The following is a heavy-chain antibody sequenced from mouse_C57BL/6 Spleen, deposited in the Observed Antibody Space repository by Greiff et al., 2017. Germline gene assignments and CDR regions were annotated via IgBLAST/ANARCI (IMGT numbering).Heavy chain of an antibody. D-gene: IGHD2-3*01. CDR2: ISSGSSTI. J-gene: IGHJ4*01. CDR3: ARRDGYYVGCAMDY. V-gene: IGHV5-17*01. CDR1: GFTFSDYG. Sequence: EVQRVESGGGLVKPGGSLKLSCAASGFTFSDYGMHWVRQAPEKGLEWVAYISSGSSTIYYADTVKGRFTISRDNAKNTLFLQITSLRSEDTAMYYCARRDGYYVGCAMDYWGQGTSVTVSS.